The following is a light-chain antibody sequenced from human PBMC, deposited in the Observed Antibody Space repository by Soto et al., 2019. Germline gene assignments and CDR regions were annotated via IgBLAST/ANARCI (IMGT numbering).Light chain of an antibody. Sequence: QSVLTQPASMSGSPGQSVTISCAGTSSDIGGYNYVSWYQHHPGKAPKLIIYDVSSRPSGVSHRFSGSKSGNTASLTISGLQAEDEADYFCKSYAGSNTYVFGSGTKVTVL. CDR3: KSYAGSNTYV. CDR2: DVS. V-gene: IGLV2-14*01. J-gene: IGLJ1*01. CDR1: SSDIGGYNY.